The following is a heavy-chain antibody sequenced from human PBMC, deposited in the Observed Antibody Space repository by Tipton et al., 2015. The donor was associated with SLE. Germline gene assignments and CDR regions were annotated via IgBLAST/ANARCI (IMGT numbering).Heavy chain of an antibody. CDR2: IKEDGSEK. CDR3: ASGTWSGSCY. Sequence: SLRLSCAASAFRSSSYWMNWVRQGPGKGLEWVTSIKEDGSEKYYVDSVKGRFTISRDNAKNSLYLQMNSLRAEDTAVYYCASGTWSGSCYWGQGTLVTVSS. V-gene: IGHV3-7*01. J-gene: IGHJ4*02. CDR1: AFRSSSYW. D-gene: IGHD1-1*01.